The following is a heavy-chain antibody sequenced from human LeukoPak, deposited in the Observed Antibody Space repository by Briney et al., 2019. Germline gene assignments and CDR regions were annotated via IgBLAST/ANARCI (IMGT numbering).Heavy chain of an antibody. V-gene: IGHV3-20*04. D-gene: IGHD6-13*01. CDR2: IKRDGGRT. CDR3: ARGSGSSWYFYFDY. J-gene: IGHJ4*02. CDR1: GFTFRNYG. Sequence: GGSLRLSCAASGFTFRNYGMSWVRHAPGKGLEWVSGIKRDGGRTGYADSVKGRFTISRDNAKNSVYLQMNSLRAEDTALYYCARGSGSSWYFYFDYWGQGTLVTVSS.